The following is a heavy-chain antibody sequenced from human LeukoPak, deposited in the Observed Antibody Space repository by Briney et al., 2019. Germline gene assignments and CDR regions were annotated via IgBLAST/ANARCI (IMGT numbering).Heavy chain of an antibody. J-gene: IGHJ6*02. V-gene: IGHV3-23*01. Sequence: GGSLRLSCAASGFTFSSYWMSWVRQAPGKGLEWVSAISGSGGSTYYADSVKGRFTISRDNSKNTLYLQMNSLRAEDTAVYYCAIVPAATDYYYYGMDVWGQGTTVTVSS. CDR2: ISGSGGST. CDR1: GFTFSSYW. D-gene: IGHD2-2*01. CDR3: AIVPAATDYYYYGMDV.